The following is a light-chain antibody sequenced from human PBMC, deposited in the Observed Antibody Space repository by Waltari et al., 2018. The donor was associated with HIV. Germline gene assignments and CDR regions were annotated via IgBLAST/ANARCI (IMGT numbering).Light chain of an antibody. CDR2: EGT. CDR1: CTVLRILNL. J-gene: IGLJ2*01. V-gene: IGLV2-23*01. CDR3: WSYAGSTPYVL. Sequence: QSALPHPPSVSGSLGQPITTSCPGPCTVLRILNLSSWYQQHPGKAPYLIIYEGTKRPSGISNRFSGSKSGNTASLTISGLQADDEADYFCWSYAGSTPYVLLGGGTKLTVL.